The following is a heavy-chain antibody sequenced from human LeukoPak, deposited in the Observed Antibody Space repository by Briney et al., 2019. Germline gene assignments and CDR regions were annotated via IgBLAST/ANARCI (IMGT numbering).Heavy chain of an antibody. V-gene: IGHV1-8*01. CDR1: GYTFTSYG. CDR2: MNPNSSNT. CDR3: VRVPPRTTNYAY. Sequence: GASVNVSCKASGYTFTSYGINWVRQATGQGLEWMGWMNPNSSNTGYAQKFQGRVTMTRNISIGTAYMELSSLRSEDTATYYCVRVPPRTTNYAYWGQGTLVTVSS. J-gene: IGHJ4*02. D-gene: IGHD1-14*01.